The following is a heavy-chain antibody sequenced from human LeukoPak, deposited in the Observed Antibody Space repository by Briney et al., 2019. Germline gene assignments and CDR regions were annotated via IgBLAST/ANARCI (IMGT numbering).Heavy chain of an antibody. Sequence: LRLSCAASGFTFSSYWMNWVRQPPGKGLEWIGYIYYSGSTYYNPSLKSRVAISVDTSKNQFSLKLSSVTAADTAVYYCARRDALGDLKAFDIWGQGTMVTVSS. V-gene: IGHV4-30-4*08. CDR3: ARRDALGDLKAFDI. CDR1: GFTFSSYW. D-gene: IGHD3-10*01. J-gene: IGHJ3*02. CDR2: IYYSGST.